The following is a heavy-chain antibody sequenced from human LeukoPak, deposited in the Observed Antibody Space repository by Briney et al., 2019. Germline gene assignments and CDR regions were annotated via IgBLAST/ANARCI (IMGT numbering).Heavy chain of an antibody. V-gene: IGHV3-11*01. D-gene: IGHD2-2*02. CDR3: ARVLENIVVVPAAIQYRGWFDP. CDR2: ISSSGSTI. CDR1: GFTFSDYY. J-gene: IGHJ5*02. Sequence: PGGSLRLSCAASGFTFSDYYMSWIRQAPGKGLEWVSYISSSGSTIYYADSVKGRFTISRDNAKNSLYLQMNSLRAEDTAVYYCARVLENIVVVPAAIQYRGWFDPWGQGILVTVSS.